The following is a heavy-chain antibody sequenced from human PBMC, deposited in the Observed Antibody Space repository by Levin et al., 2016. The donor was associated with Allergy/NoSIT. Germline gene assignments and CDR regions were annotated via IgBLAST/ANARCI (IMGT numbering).Heavy chain of an antibody. J-gene: IGHJ3*02. V-gene: IGHV3-48*02. Sequence: VRQAPGKGLEWVSYISSSSSTIYYADSVKGRFTISRDNAKNSLYLQMNSLRDEDTAVYYCAREGKDIVVVPAAHDAFDIWGQGTMVTVSS. D-gene: IGHD2-2*01. CDR3: AREGKDIVVVPAAHDAFDI. CDR2: ISSSSSTI.